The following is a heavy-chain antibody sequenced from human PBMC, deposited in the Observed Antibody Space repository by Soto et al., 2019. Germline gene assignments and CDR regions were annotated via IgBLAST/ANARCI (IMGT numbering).Heavy chain of an antibody. J-gene: IGHJ6*02. D-gene: IGHD4-17*01. CDR1: GYTFTGYY. Sequence: ASVKVSCKASGYTFTGYYMHWVRQAPGQGLEWMGWINPNSGGTNYAQNFQGWVTMTRDTSISTAYMELRRLRSHDTAVYYCERGKLRWGYYGMDVWGQGTTVTVYS. CDR2: INPNSGGT. V-gene: IGHV1-2*04. CDR3: ERGKLRWGYYGMDV.